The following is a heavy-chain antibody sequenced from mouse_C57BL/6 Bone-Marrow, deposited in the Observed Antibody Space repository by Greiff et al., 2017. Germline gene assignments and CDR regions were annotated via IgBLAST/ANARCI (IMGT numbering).Heavy chain of an antibody. V-gene: IGHV5-6*01. CDR1: GFTFSSYG. CDR2: ISSGGSYT. J-gene: IGHJ2*01. CDR3: AREGCDY. Sequence: EVKLVESGGDLVKPGGSLKLSCAASGFTFSSYGMSWVRQTPDKRLEWVATISSGGSYTYYPDSVKGRFTISRDNAKNTLYLQMSSLKSEDTAMYYCAREGCDYWGQGTTLTVSS.